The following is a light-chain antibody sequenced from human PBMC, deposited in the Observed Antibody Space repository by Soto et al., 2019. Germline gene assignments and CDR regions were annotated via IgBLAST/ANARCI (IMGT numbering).Light chain of an antibody. CDR3: QQYGSSLRT. V-gene: IGKV3-20*01. CDR2: GAS. CDR1: QSVSSSS. Sequence: EIVLTQSPGTLSLSPGERATLSCRASQSVSSSSLAWYQQKPGQAPRLLIYGASSRATGIPDRFSGSGSGTDFTLTISILEPEDFAVYYCQQYGSSLRTFGQGTKVEIK. J-gene: IGKJ1*01.